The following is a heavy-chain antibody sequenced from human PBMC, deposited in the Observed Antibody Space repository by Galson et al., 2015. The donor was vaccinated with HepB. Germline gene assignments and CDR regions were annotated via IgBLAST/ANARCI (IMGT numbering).Heavy chain of an antibody. CDR3: ARDDYGSGSYYYYGMDV. J-gene: IGHJ6*02. Sequence: SVKVSCKASGYTFTNYAMNWVRQAPGQGLEWMGWINTNTGNPTYAQGFTGRFVFSLDTSVSTAYLQISSLKAEDTAVYYCARDDYGSGSYYYYGMDVWGQGTTVTVSS. V-gene: IGHV7-4-1*02. D-gene: IGHD3-10*01. CDR1: GYTFTNYA. CDR2: INTNTGNP.